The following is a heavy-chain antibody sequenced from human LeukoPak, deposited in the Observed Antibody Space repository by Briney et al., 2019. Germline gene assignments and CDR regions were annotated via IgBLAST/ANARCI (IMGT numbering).Heavy chain of an antibody. D-gene: IGHD1-26*01. J-gene: IGHJ4*02. CDR3: ARASGTYFEYYFDY. Sequence: PGGSLRLSCAASGFTFSNYNMNWVRRNPGKGVEWGSSISGISSYIYYRASVKGRFTTSRDNARNELYVQLNSLRAEDTAVYYCARASGTYFEYYFDYWGQGTLVTVSS. V-gene: IGHV3-21*01. CDR2: ISGISSYI. CDR1: GFTFSNYN.